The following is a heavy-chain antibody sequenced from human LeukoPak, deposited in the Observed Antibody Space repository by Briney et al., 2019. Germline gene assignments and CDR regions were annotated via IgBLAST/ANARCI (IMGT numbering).Heavy chain of an antibody. Sequence: GGSLRLSCAASGFTFSSYSMNWVRQAPGKGLEWVSYISSSSSTIYYADSVKGRFTISRDNAKNSLYLQMNSLRAEDTALYYCAKDGLKVVAYFTGDAFDIWGQGTMVTVSS. J-gene: IGHJ3*02. D-gene: IGHD3-22*01. CDR3: AKDGLKVVAYFTGDAFDI. CDR1: GFTFSSYS. V-gene: IGHV3-48*01. CDR2: ISSSSSTI.